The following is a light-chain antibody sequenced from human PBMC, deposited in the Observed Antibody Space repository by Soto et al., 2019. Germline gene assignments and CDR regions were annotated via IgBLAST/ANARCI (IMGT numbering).Light chain of an antibody. J-gene: IGKJ1*01. Sequence: EIVLTQSPSTVCVSXGEWVTLPXXASQSVDINLAWYQQKPGQAPRLLIYGASTRATDMPGRFSGRGAGAEFTLTISSLQSEDFAVYYCQQYRSWPRTFGQGTKVDIK. CDR1: QSVDIN. V-gene: IGKV3-15*01. CDR2: GAS. CDR3: QQYRSWPRT.